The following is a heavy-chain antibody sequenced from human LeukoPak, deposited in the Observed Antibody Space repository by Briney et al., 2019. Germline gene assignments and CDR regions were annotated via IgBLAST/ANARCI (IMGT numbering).Heavy chain of an antibody. Sequence: PSETLSLTCAVYGGSFSGYYWSWIRQPPGKGLEWIGETNHSGSTNYNPSLKSRVTISVDTSKNQFSLKLSSVTAADTAVYYCARAKVCSGGSCYYPYYYGMDVWGKGTTVTVSS. CDR2: TNHSGST. CDR1: GGSFSGYY. CDR3: ARAKVCSGGSCYYPYYYGMDV. J-gene: IGHJ6*04. V-gene: IGHV4-34*01. D-gene: IGHD2-15*01.